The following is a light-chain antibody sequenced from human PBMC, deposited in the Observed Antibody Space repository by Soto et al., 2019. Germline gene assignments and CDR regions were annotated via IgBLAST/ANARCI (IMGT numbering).Light chain of an antibody. J-gene: IGKJ5*01. CDR3: QQYDNFPPIT. CDR1: QGISSY. CDR2: AAS. Sequence: DIQLTQSPSFLSASVGDRVTITCRASQGISSYLAWYQQKPGKAPKLLIYAASTLQSGVPSRFSGSGSGTEFTLTISSLQPEDFATYFCQQYDNFPPITFGQGTRLEIK. V-gene: IGKV1-9*01.